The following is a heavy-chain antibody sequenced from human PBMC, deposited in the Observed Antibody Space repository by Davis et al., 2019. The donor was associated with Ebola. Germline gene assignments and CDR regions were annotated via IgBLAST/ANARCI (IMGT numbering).Heavy chain of an antibody. CDR2: AYYSSTWYI. D-gene: IGHD6-19*01. CDR1: GVTVSSAG. J-gene: IGHJ6*02. Sequence: PSETLSLTCAISGVTVSSAGWNWISPPPSRGPEWLGRAYYSSTWYIDYAASVKGRITVNPDTSKNQLSLQLNSVTPEDTAVYYCARGWQRSGMDVWGQGTTVAVSS. CDR3: ARGWQRSGMDV. V-gene: IGHV6-1*01.